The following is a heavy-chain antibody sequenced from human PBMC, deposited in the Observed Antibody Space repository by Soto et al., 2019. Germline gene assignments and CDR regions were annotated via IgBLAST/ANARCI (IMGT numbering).Heavy chain of an antibody. D-gene: IGHD3-10*01. V-gene: IGHV2-5*02. Sequence: QITLKESGPTLVKPTQTLTLTCTFSGFSRSTSGVGVGWIRQPPGKALEWLALIYWDDDKRYSPSLKSRLTITKDTSKNQVVLTMTNMDPVDTATYYCAHSSMPMVRGVIIEKDNWFDPWGQGTLVTVSS. CDR3: AHSSMPMVRGVIIEKDNWFDP. CDR2: IYWDDDK. CDR1: GFSRSTSGVG. J-gene: IGHJ5*02.